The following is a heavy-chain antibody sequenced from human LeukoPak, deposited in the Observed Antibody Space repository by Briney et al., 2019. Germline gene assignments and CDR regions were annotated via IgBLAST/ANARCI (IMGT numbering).Heavy chain of an antibody. J-gene: IGHJ4*02. Sequence: GGSLRLSCAASGFTFDDYAMHWVRQAPGKGLEWVSGISWNSGSIGYADSVKGRFTISRDNAKNSLYLQMNSLRAEDTAVYYCARENYDFWDLDYWGQGTLVTVSS. CDR1: GFTFDDYA. CDR2: ISWNSGSI. D-gene: IGHD3-3*01. CDR3: ARENYDFWDLDY. V-gene: IGHV3-9*01.